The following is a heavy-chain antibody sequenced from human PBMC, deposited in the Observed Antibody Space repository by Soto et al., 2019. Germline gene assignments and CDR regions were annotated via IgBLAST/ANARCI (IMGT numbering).Heavy chain of an antibody. J-gene: IGHJ6*03. V-gene: IGHV4-59*08. Sequence: SETLSLTCTVSDGSISSYYWSWIRQPPGKGLEWIGYIYYSGSTNYNPSLKSRVTISVDTSKNQFSLKLSSVTAADTAVYYCARRSDIVVVPAAMRYYYYYYMDVWGKGTTVTVSS. CDR1: DGSISSYY. CDR3: ARRSDIVVVPAAMRYYYYYYMDV. CDR2: IYYSGST. D-gene: IGHD2-2*01.